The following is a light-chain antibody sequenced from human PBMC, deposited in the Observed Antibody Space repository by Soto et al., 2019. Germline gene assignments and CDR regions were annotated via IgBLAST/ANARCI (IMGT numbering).Light chain of an antibody. CDR2: GAS. CDR1: QSVSSS. J-gene: IGKJ1*01. V-gene: IGKV3-20*01. Sequence: EIMMTQSPATLSVSLGERATLSCRASQSVSSSLAWYQQKPGQAPRLLIYGASNRATGIPDRFSGSGSGTDFTLTISRLEPEDFAVYYCQQYGSSSWTFGQGTKVDIK. CDR3: QQYGSSSWT.